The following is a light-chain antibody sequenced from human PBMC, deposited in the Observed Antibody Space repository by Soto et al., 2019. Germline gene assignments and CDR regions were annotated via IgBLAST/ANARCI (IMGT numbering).Light chain of an antibody. CDR2: TAS. CDR3: QRTYNAPRT. J-gene: IGKJ4*01. V-gene: IGKV1-9*01. Sequence: IQLTQSASCLSACVGDRVTIXCRASQDRSTHIGWCQQKPGKARKLLISTASTLQRGGPSRFSGSGSGTDFTPTISSLQPEDVATYYGQRTYNAPRTFGGGTKVDIK. CDR1: QDRSTH.